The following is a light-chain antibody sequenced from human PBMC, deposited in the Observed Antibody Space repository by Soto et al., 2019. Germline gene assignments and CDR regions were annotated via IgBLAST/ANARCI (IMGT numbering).Light chain of an antibody. CDR2: DAS. CDR1: QSVRSY. J-gene: IGKJ5*01. CDR3: QQRSDWPIT. Sequence: EIVLTQSPATLSLSPGEAATLSCRASQSVRSYLAWFQQKLGQPPRLLIYDASKRATGIPARFSGSGSGTDFTLTINILEPDDFAVYYCQQRSDWPITFGQGTRLEI. V-gene: IGKV3-11*01.